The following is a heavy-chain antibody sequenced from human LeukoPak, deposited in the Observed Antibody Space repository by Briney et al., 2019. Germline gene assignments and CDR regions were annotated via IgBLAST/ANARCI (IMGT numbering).Heavy chain of an antibody. J-gene: IGHJ5*02. Sequence: PSETLSLTCTVSGGSISSSSYYWGWIRQPPGKGLEWIGSIYYSGSTYYNPSLKSRVTISVDTSKNQFSLKLSSVTAADTAVYYCARHRITIFGVVIISGRFDPWGQGTLVTVSS. CDR3: ARHRITIFGVVIISGRFDP. CDR2: IYYSGST. V-gene: IGHV4-39*01. CDR1: GGSISSSSYY. D-gene: IGHD3-3*01.